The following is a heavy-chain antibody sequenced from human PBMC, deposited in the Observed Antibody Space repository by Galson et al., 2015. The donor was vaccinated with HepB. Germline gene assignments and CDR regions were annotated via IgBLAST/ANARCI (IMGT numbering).Heavy chain of an antibody. CDR3: ASRGYSSSWPLDY. CDR2: IKQDGSEK. CDR1: GFTFSSYW. J-gene: IGHJ4*02. V-gene: IGHV3-7*03. D-gene: IGHD6-13*01. Sequence: SLRLSCAASGFTFSSYWMSWVRQAPGKGLEWVANIKQDGSEKYYVDSVKGRFTISRDNAKNSLYLQMNSLRAEDTAVYYCASRGYSSSWPLDYWGQGTLVTVSS.